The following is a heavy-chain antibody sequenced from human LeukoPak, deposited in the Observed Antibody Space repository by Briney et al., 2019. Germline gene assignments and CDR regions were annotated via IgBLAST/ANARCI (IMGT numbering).Heavy chain of an antibody. V-gene: IGHV4-38-2*02. Sequence: SETLSLTCTVSGYSISSGYYWGWIRQPPGKGLEWIGSIYHSGSTYYNPSLKSRVTISVDTSKNQFSLKLSSVTAADTAVYYCARDHKRSGYFVLGAFDIWGQGTMVTVSS. CDR1: GYSISSGYY. D-gene: IGHD3-3*01. CDR2: IYHSGST. CDR3: ARDHKRSGYFVLGAFDI. J-gene: IGHJ3*02.